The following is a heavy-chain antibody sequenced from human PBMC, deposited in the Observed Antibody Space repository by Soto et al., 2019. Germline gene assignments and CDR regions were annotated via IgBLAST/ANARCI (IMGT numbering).Heavy chain of an antibody. CDR1: GGTFSSNT. CDR2: IIPILGIA. Sequence: SVKVTCKASGGTFSSNTISCVRQAHGQGLEWMGRIIPILGIANYAQKFQGRVTITADKSTSTAYMELSSLRSEDTAVYYCARDRRYYDILTGPDYYYYYGMDVWGQGTTVTVSS. CDR3: ARDRRYYDILTGPDYYYYYGMDV. J-gene: IGHJ6*02. D-gene: IGHD3-9*01. V-gene: IGHV1-69*04.